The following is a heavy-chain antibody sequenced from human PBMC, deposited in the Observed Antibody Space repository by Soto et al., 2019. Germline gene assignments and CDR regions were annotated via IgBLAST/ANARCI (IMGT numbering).Heavy chain of an antibody. CDR2: INPNSGGT. Sequence: GASVKVSCKASGYTFTGYYMHWVRQAPGQGLGWMGWINPNSGGTNYAQKFQGWVTMTRDTSISTAYMELSRLRSDDTAVYYCARDHRAPSLFMATLEYGMDVWGQGTKVTVSS. J-gene: IGHJ6*02. CDR1: GYTFTGYY. V-gene: IGHV1-2*04. D-gene: IGHD3-3*02. CDR3: ARDHRAPSLFMATLEYGMDV.